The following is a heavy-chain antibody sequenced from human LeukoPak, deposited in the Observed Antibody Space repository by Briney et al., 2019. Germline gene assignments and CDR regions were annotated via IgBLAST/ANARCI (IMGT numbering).Heavy chain of an antibody. D-gene: IGHD6-13*01. CDR3: AREEQQLALAFDY. CDR1: GFSFSTHA. CDR2: ISDSGGYT. J-gene: IGHJ4*02. Sequence: GGSLRLSCAASGFSFSTHAMTWVRQAPGKGLEWVSAISDSGGYTYSADSVKGRFTISRDNAKNSLYLQMNSLRAEDTAVYYCAREEQQLALAFDYWGQGTLVTVSS. V-gene: IGHV3-23*01.